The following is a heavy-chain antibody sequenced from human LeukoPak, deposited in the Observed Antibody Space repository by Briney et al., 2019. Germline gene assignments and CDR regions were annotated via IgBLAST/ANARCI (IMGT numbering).Heavy chain of an antibody. V-gene: IGHV3-23*01. CDR2: ISGSGGST. CDR3: ARDPVVGATMIDY. J-gene: IGHJ4*02. CDR1: GFTFSSYA. D-gene: IGHD1-26*01. Sequence: RAGRSLRLSCAASGFTFSSYAMSWVRQAPGKGLEWVSAISGSGGSTYYADSVKGRFTISRDNSKNTLYLQMNSLRAEDTAVYYCARDPVVGATMIDYWGQGTLVTVSS.